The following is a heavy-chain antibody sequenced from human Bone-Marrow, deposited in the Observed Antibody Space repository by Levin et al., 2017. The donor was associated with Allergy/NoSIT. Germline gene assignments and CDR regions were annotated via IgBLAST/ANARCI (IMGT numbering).Heavy chain of an antibody. V-gene: IGHV1-69*04. Sequence: ISCKASGGTFSSYTISWVRQAPGQGLEWMGRIIPILGIANYAQKFQGRVTITADKSTSTAYMELSSLRSEDTAVYYCARDYYDSSGYYPYYYYGMDVWGQGTTVTVSS. CDR3: ARDYYDSSGYYPYYYYGMDV. D-gene: IGHD3-22*01. CDR2: IIPILGIA. CDR1: GGTFSSYT. J-gene: IGHJ6*02.